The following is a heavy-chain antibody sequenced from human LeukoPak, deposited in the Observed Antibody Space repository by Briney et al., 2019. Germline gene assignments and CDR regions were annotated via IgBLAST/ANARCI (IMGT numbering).Heavy chain of an antibody. CDR1: GGSVSSGSYY. CDR3: ARSRSGYSYDHAAFEI. J-gene: IGHJ3*02. Sequence: SETLPLTCTVSGGSVSSGSYYWSWIRQPPGKGLEWIGYIYYSGSTNYNPSLKSRVTISVDTSKNQFSLKLSSVTAADTAVYYCARSRSGYSYDHAAFEIWGQGTMVTVSS. D-gene: IGHD5-18*01. CDR2: IYYSGST. V-gene: IGHV4-61*01.